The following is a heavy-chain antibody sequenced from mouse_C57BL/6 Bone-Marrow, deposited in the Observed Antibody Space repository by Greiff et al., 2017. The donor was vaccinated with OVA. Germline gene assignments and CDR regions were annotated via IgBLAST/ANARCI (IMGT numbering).Heavy chain of an antibody. V-gene: IGHV1-18*01. Sequence: VQLKESGPELVKPGASVKIPCKASGYTFTDYNMDWVKQSHGKSLEWIGDINPNNGGTIYNQKFKGKATLTVDKSSSTAYMELRSLTSEDTAVYYCARKVYPRNYFDYWGQGTTLTVSS. J-gene: IGHJ2*01. CDR2: INPNNGGT. D-gene: IGHD1-1*01. CDR1: GYTFTDYN. CDR3: ARKVYPRNYFDY.